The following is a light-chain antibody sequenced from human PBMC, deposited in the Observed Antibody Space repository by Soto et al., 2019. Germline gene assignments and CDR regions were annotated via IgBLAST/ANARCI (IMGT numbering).Light chain of an antibody. Sequence: LTQPASVSGSPGQSITISCTGTSSDVGGYNYVSWYQQHPGKASKLMIYEVSNRPSGVSNRFSGSKSGNTASLTISGLQAEDEADYYCSSYTSSSTPYVFGTETKVTVL. CDR3: SSYTSSSTPYV. J-gene: IGLJ1*01. CDR2: EVS. CDR1: SSDVGGYNY. V-gene: IGLV2-14*01.